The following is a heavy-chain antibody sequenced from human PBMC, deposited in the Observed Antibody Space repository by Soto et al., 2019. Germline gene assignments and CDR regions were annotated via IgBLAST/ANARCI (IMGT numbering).Heavy chain of an antibody. CDR1: GGSTSRSGDY. Sequence: LSLTCTISGGSTSRSGDYWGWIRQPPGTGLEWIGSIYYSGSTYYSPSLKSRVTISVDTSKNQFSLRLTSVTAADTAVYYCGRPCYYDTSDYFRPADCFVISGQATTLTV. J-gene: IGHJ3*02. CDR2: IYYSGST. V-gene: IGHV4-39*01. D-gene: IGHD3-22*01. CDR3: GRPCYYDTSDYFRPADCFVI.